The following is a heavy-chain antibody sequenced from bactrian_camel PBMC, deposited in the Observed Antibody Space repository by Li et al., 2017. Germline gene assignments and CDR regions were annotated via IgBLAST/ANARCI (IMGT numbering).Heavy chain of an antibody. CDR3: ARDHDEIDPHTASMIAAFGY. V-gene: IGHV3S40*01. J-gene: IGHJ6*01. CDR2: INSGGGST. D-gene: IGHD4*01. CDR1: GFTFSSYD. Sequence: DVQLVESGGDLVQPGGSLRLSCVVSGFTFSSYDMSWVRQAPGKGLEWVSAINSGGGSTYYADSVKGRFTISRDNAKNTFYLQMNDLKSEDTARYYCARDHDEIDPHTASMIAAFGYWGQGTQVTVS.